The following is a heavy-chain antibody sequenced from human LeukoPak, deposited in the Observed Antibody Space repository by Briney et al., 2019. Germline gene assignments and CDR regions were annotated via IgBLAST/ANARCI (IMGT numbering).Heavy chain of an antibody. J-gene: IGHJ6*02. D-gene: IGHD2-2*01. Sequence: SETLSLTCAVYGGSFSGYYWSWIRQPPGKRLEWIGEINHSGGTNYNPSLKSRVTISVDTSKNQFSLKLSSVTAADTAVYYCARHAGYCSSTSCSAPYYYYGMDVWGQGTTVTVSS. CDR1: GGSFSGYY. V-gene: IGHV4-34*01. CDR3: ARHAGYCSSTSCSAPYYYYGMDV. CDR2: INHSGGT.